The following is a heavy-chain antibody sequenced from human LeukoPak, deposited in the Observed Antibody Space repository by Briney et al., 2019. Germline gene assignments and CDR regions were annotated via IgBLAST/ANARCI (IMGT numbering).Heavy chain of an antibody. CDR1: GGYISSGGYS. D-gene: IGHD3-10*01. CDR2: IYHSGST. J-gene: IGHJ5*02. V-gene: IGHV4-30-2*01. Sequence: SETLSLTCAVSGGYISSGGYSWSWIRQPPGKGLEWIGYIYHSGSTYYNPSLKSRVTISVDRSKNQFSLKLSSVTAADTAVYYCARDPSVRTMVRGVIIGEGWFDPWGQGTLVTVSS. CDR3: ARDPSVRTMVRGVIIGEGWFDP.